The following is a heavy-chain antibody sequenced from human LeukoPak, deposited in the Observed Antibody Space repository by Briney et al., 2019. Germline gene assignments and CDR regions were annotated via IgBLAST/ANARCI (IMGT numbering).Heavy chain of an antibody. D-gene: IGHD3-10*01. V-gene: IGHV3-33*01. Sequence: GRSLRLSCAASGFTFSSYGMHWVRQAPGKGLEWVAVIWYDGSNKYYADSVKGRFTISRDNSKNTLYLQMNSLRAEDTAVYYCAGEITVRGVKSFDYWGQGTLVTVSS. J-gene: IGHJ4*02. CDR2: IWYDGSNK. CDR3: AGEITVRGVKSFDY. CDR1: GFTFSSYG.